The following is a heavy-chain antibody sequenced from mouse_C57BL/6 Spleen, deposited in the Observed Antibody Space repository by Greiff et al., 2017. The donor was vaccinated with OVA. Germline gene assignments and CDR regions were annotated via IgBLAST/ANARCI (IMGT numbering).Heavy chain of an antibody. D-gene: IGHD2-4*01. V-gene: IGHV5-17*01. Sequence: EVKLMESGGGLVKPGGSLKLSCAASGFTFSDYGMHWVRQAPEKGLEWVAYISSGSSTIYYADTVKGRFTISRDNAKNTLFLQMTSLRSEDTAMYYCARHYYDYDGFDYWGQGTTLTVSS. J-gene: IGHJ2*01. CDR3: ARHYYDYDGFDY. CDR1: GFTFSDYG. CDR2: ISSGSSTI.